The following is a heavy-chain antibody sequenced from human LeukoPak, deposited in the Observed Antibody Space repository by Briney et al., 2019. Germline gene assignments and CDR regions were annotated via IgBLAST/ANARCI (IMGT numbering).Heavy chain of an antibody. D-gene: IGHD2-2*01. J-gene: IGHJ6*02. Sequence: PSETLSLTCAVYGGSFSGYYWSWIRQPPGKGLEWIGEINHSGSTNYNPSLKSRVTISVDTSKNQFSLKLSSVTAADTAVYYCARSPLVTLIVVVPAANYGMDVWGQGTTVTVSS. CDR2: INHSGST. CDR1: GGSFSGYY. V-gene: IGHV4-34*01. CDR3: ARSPLVTLIVVVPAANYGMDV.